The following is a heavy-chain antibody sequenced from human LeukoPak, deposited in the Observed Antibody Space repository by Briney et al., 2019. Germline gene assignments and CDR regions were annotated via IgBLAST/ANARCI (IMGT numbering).Heavy chain of an antibody. J-gene: IGHJ5*02. CDR2: IYTSGTT. CDR1: GGSISSSNYY. V-gene: IGHV4-61*02. D-gene: IGHD2-15*01. CDR3: ASLYCSGGSCYWFDP. Sequence: PSQTLSLTCTVSGGSISSSNYYWSWIRQPAGKGLEWIGRIYTSGTTNYNPSLKSRVTISIDTSKNQFSLKLSSVTAADTAVYYCASLYCSGGSCYWFDPWGQGTLVTVSS.